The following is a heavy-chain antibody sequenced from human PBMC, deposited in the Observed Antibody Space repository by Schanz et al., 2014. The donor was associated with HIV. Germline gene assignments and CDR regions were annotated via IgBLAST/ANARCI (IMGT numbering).Heavy chain of an antibody. CDR2: ISESGGRS. CDR3: VKAYSSGFSGAGS. D-gene: IGHD5-18*01. V-gene: IGHV3-23*01. Sequence: EVQLLDSGGGLVQPGGSLRLSCVASGFTFNNYAMTWVRQAPGKGLEWVSSISESGGRSYYADSVKGRFTISRDNSRNALYLHMNSLRADDTAIYYCVKAYSSGFSGAGSWGQGALVTVSS. CDR1: GFTFNNYA. J-gene: IGHJ5*02.